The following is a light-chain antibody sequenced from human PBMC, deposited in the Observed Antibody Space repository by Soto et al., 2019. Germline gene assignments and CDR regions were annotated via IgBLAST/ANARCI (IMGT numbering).Light chain of an antibody. Sequence: SYELTQPLSVSVPPGQTASITCGGTNIGTRNVHWYQQKPGQAPVLVVYRDSNRPSGIPERFSGSNSGNTATLTISRAQAGDEADYYCHVWDSSTAVFGGGTKLTVL. V-gene: IGLV3-9*01. CDR1: NIGTRN. CDR3: HVWDSSTAV. J-gene: IGLJ3*02. CDR2: RDS.